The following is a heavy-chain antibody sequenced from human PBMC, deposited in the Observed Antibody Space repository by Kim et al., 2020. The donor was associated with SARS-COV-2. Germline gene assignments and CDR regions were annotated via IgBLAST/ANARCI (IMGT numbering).Heavy chain of an antibody. CDR1: GFTFGDYY. J-gene: IGHJ4*02. CDR2: ITNSGSPI. Sequence: GGSLRLSCAASGFTFGDYYMSWIRQAPGKGLEWVSYITNSGSPINYADSVTGRLTISRDNAKNSLYLQMYSLRAEDTAVYYCARDSEIAAAEYWGQGTL. CDR3: ARDSEIAAAEY. D-gene: IGHD6-13*01. V-gene: IGHV3-11*04.